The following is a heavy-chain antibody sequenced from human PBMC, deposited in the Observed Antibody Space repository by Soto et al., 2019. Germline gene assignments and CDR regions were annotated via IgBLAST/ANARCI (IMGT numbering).Heavy chain of an antibody. V-gene: IGHV3-23*01. D-gene: IGHD3-10*01. Sequence: GGSLRLSCAASGFTFSSYAMSWVRQAPGKGLEWVSAISGSGGSTYYADSVKGRFTISRDNSKNTLYLQMNSLRAEDTAVYYCASTRSPGELLSLDKVGGEEKWDYWGQGTLVTVSS. CDR1: GFTFSSYA. CDR2: ISGSGGST. CDR3: ASTRSPGELLSLDKVGGEEKWDY. J-gene: IGHJ4*02.